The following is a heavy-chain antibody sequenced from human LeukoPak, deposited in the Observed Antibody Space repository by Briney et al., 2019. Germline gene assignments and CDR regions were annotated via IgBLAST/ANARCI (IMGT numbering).Heavy chain of an antibody. Sequence: PGGSLRLSCAASGFTFSSYAMSWVRQAPGKGLEWVSAISGIGGSTYYADSVKGRFTISRDNSKNTLYLQMNSLRAEDTAVYYCAKFQWELLTFDYWGQGTLVTVSS. CDR3: AKFQWELLTFDY. D-gene: IGHD1-26*01. J-gene: IGHJ4*02. CDR2: ISGIGGST. V-gene: IGHV3-23*01. CDR1: GFTFSSYA.